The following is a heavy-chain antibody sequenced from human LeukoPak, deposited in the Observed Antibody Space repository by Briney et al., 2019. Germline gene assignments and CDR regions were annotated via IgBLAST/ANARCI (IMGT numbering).Heavy chain of an antibody. CDR1: GFTFSSYA. J-gene: IGHJ4*02. V-gene: IGHV3-23*01. CDR3: AKDMYISILEWTNFDY. D-gene: IGHD3-3*01. CDR2: ISGSGGST. Sequence: GGSLRLSCAASGFTFSSYAMSWVRQAPGKGLEWVSAISGSGGSTYYADSVKGWFTISRDNSKNTLYLQMNSLRAEDTAVYYCAKDMYISILEWTNFDYWGQGTLVTVSS.